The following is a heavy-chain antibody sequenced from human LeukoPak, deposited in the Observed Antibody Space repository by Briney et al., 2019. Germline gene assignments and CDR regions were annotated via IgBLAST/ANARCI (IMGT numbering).Heavy chain of an antibody. Sequence: PGGSLRLSGAASGFTFSTYWMAWVRQAPGKGLEWVANIKQDDSSKNYVDSVRGRFTISRDNSKNSLYLQMNSLRADDTALYYCARDFGGALEYWGQGTLVTVSS. D-gene: IGHD3-10*01. J-gene: IGHJ4*02. V-gene: IGHV3-7*01. CDR3: ARDFGGALEY. CDR2: IKQDDSSK. CDR1: GFTFSTYW.